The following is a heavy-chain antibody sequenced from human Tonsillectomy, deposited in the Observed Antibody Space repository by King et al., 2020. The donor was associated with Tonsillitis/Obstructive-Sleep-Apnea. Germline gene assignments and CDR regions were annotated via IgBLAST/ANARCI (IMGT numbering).Heavy chain of an antibody. CDR1: GFTFSSYA. Sequence: VQLVESGGGLVQPGGSLRLSCAASGFTFSSYAMSWVRQAPGKGLEWVSAISGSGGSTYYADSVKGRFTISRDNSKNTLYLQMNSLRAEDTAVYYCAKDVDSSSWYGLAHAFDIWGQGTMVTVSS. D-gene: IGHD6-13*01. V-gene: IGHV3-23*04. CDR3: AKDVDSSSWYGLAHAFDI. J-gene: IGHJ3*02. CDR2: ISGSGGST.